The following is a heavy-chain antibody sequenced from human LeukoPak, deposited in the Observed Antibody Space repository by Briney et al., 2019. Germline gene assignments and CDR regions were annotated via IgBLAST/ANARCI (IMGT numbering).Heavy chain of an antibody. D-gene: IGHD5-18*01. CDR2: ISGSGGST. Sequence: PGGSLRLSCAASRFTFSSYAMSWVRQAPGKGLQWVSAISGSGGSTYYADSVKGRFTISRDNSKNTLYLQMNSLRAEDTAVYYCAKTIRWIQLWSLDYWGQGTLVTVSS. CDR1: RFTFSSYA. J-gene: IGHJ4*02. CDR3: AKTIRWIQLWSLDY. V-gene: IGHV3-23*01.